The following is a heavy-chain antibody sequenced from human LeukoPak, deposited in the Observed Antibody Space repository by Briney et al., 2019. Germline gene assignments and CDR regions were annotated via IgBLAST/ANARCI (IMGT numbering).Heavy chain of an antibody. CDR1: GFTLSDHY. V-gene: IGHV3-72*01. CDR2: SRNEDNSNTT. J-gene: IGHJ3*02. Sequence: GGSLRLSCAASGFTLSDHYMDWVRHAPGKGLEWVGRSRNEDNSNTTEYAASVKGTFTISRDESKNSLCLEMNSLKIEDTAVYYCTREAVSAGNDIWGQGTMVTVSS. D-gene: IGHD3-10*01. CDR3: TREAVSAGNDI.